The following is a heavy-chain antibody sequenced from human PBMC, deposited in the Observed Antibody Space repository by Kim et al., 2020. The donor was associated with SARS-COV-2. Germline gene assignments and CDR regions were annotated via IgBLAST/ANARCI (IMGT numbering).Heavy chain of an antibody. D-gene: IGHD5-18*01. V-gene: IGHV1-69*01. CDR2: A. Sequence: ANYDQKFQGRVTITADESTSTAYMELSSLRSEDTAVYYCARDRGYSYIDYWGQGTLVTVSS. J-gene: IGHJ4*02. CDR3: ARDRGYSYIDY.